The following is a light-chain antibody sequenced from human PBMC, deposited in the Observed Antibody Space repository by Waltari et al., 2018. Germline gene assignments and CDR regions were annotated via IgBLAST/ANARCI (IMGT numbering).Light chain of an antibody. J-gene: IGLJ2*01. Sequence: QSALTQPAFISGSPGQSVTVSCPGTSSDIGRYNFVSWYQHHPGKAPKLIIYDVTTRPPGVSYRFAGSKSGITASLTISGLQAEDEGHYYCCSYVDDDSVVFGGGTKLTVL. CDR3: CSYVDDDSVV. CDR2: DVT. CDR1: SSDIGRYNF. V-gene: IGLV2-23*02.